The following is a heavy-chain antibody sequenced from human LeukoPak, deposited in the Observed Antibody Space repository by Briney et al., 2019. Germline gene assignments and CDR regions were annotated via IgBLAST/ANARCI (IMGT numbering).Heavy chain of an antibody. Sequence: GRSLRLSCAASGFTFSSYGMHWVRQAPGKGLEWVAVISYDGSNKYYADSVKGRFTISRDNSKNTLYLQMNSLRAEDTAVYYCAKDLVVATIPQGYYYYYGMDVWGQGTTVTVSS. V-gene: IGHV3-30*18. CDR2: ISYDGSNK. CDR3: AKDLVVATIPQGYYYYYGMDV. D-gene: IGHD5-12*01. J-gene: IGHJ6*02. CDR1: GFTFSSYG.